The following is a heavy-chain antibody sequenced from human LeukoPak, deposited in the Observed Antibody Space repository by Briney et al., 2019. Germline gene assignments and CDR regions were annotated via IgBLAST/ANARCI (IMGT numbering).Heavy chain of an antibody. CDR1: GYTFTSYG. Sequence: ASVKVSCKASGYTFTSYGISWVRQAPGQGLEWMGWINPNSGGTNYAQKFQGRVTMTRDTSISTAYMELSRLRSDDTAVYYCARGDRGDYEWGQGTLVTVSS. J-gene: IGHJ4*02. D-gene: IGHD4-17*01. V-gene: IGHV1-2*02. CDR2: INPNSGGT. CDR3: ARGDRGDYE.